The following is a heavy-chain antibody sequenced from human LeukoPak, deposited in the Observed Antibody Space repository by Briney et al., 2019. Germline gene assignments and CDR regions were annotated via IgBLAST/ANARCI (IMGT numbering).Heavy chain of an antibody. CDR2: INPNSGGT. J-gene: IGHJ4*02. D-gene: IGHD6-13*01. CDR1: GYTFTGYY. V-gene: IGHV1-2*02. CDR3: ARVGGIAAAGTSEYFDY. Sequence: GASVEVSCKASGYTFTGYYMHWVRQAPGQGLEWMGWINPNSGGTNYAQKFQGRVTMTRDTSISTAYMELSRLRSDDTAVYYCARVGGIAAAGTSEYFDYWGQGTLVTVSS.